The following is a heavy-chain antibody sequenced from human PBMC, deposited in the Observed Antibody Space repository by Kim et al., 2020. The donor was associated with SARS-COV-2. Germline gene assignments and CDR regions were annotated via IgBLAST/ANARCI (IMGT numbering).Heavy chain of an antibody. CDR3: ARVAGEVQLWFDAFDI. CDR1: GYTFTGYY. D-gene: IGHD5-18*01. J-gene: IGHJ3*02. Sequence: ASVKVSCKASGYTFTGYYMHWVRQAPGQGLEWMGWINPNSGGTNYAQKFQGRVTMTRDTSISTAYMELSRLRSDDTAVYYCARVAGEVQLWFDAFDIWGQGTMVTVSS. CDR2: INPNSGGT. V-gene: IGHV1-2*02.